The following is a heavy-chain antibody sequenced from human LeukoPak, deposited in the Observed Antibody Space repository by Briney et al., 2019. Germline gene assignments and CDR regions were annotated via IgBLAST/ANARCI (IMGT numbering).Heavy chain of an antibody. D-gene: IGHD3-22*01. J-gene: IGHJ4*02. CDR2: INHSGST. CDR3: ASTRYYYDSSGYYGPFVY. Sequence: SETLSLTCAVYGGSFSGYYWSWIRQPPGKGPEWIGEINHSGSTNYNPSLKSRVTISVDTSKNQFSLKLSSVTAADTAVYYCASTRYYYDSSGYYGPFVYWGQGTLVTVSS. V-gene: IGHV4-34*01. CDR1: GGSFSGYY.